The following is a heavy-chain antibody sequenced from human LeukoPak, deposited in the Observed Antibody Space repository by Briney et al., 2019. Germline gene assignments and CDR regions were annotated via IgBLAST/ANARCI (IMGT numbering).Heavy chain of an antibody. D-gene: IGHD2-8*02. CDR1: GYSFPSYW. CDR3: ARDGGGVSSWVSH. V-gene: IGHV5-10-1*01. CDR2: IDPGDSFT. J-gene: IGHJ4*02. Sequence: NAGESLKISCKGSGYSFPSYWISWVRQMPGKGLEWMGRIDPGDSFTKYRPSLEGRVTISADKSLSTVYLQWSSLKASDTAIYYCARDGGGVSSWVSHWGQGTLVTVSS.